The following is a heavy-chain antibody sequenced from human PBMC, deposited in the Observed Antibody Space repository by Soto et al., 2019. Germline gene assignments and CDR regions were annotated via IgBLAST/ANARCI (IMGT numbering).Heavy chain of an antibody. CDR2: VYHSGTT. Sequence: PSETLSLTCAVSGFSISSAYYWGWIRQPPGKGLEWVGTVYHSGTTYYNPSLKSRVSMSLDTSKNQFSLKLTSVTAADTAVYYCTRSFYSSSWYAGNWGQGXRVTVSS. D-gene: IGHD6-13*01. V-gene: IGHV4-38-2*01. J-gene: IGHJ4*02. CDR3: TRSFYSSSWYAGN. CDR1: GFSISSAYY.